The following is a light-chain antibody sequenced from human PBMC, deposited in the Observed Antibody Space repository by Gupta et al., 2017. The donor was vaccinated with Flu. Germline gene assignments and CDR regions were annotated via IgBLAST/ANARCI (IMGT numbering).Light chain of an antibody. J-gene: IGKJ1*01. CDR1: QTINKH. CDR3: QQTYTSPPT. V-gene: IGKV1-39*01. Sequence: GDRVTISCQTSQTINKHLNWYQQKPGKAPQLLIYATTGLQSGVPSRFRGGGSGTDFTLDIDSLQPDDFAIYWCQQTYTSPPTFGQGTRV. CDR2: ATT.